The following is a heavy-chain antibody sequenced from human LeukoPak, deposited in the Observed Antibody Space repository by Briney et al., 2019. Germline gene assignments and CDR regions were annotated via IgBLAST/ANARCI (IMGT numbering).Heavy chain of an antibody. CDR1: GYSFTSYW. V-gene: IGHV5-51*01. CDR2: IYPGDSDT. Sequence: ASVKISCKGSGYSFTSYWIGWVRQMPGKGLEWMGIIYPGDSDTRYSPSFQGQVTISADKSISTAYLQWSSLKASDTAMYYCARQDYYDSSRYGDLDYWGQGTLVTVSS. CDR3: ARQDYYDSSRYGDLDY. J-gene: IGHJ4*02. D-gene: IGHD3-22*01.